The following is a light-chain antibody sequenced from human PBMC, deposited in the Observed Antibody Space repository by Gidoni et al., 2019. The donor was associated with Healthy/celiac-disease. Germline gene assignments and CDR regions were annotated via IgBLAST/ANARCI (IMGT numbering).Light chain of an antibody. CDR1: QSISSY. Sequence: DIQMTQSPSSLSASVGDRVTITCRASQSISSYLNWYQQKPGKAPKLLIYAASSLQSGVPSRFSGSGSGTDFTLTISSLQPEDFATYYCQQSYRTLRSTCGQGTRLEIK. J-gene: IGKJ5*01. V-gene: IGKV1-39*01. CDR3: QQSYRTLRST. CDR2: AAS.